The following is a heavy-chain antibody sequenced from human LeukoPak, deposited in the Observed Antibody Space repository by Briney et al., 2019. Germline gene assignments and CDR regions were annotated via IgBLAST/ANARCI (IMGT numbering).Heavy chain of an antibody. V-gene: IGHV4-59*01. CDR1: GGSISSYY. CDR2: IYYSGST. J-gene: IGHJ4*02. Sequence: SEALSLTCTVSGGSISSYYWSWVRQPPGKGLEWIGYIYYSGSTNYNPSLKSRVTISVARSKNQFSLKLSSVTAADTAVYYCAAQPDYWGQGTLVTVSS. D-gene: IGHD1-14*01. CDR3: AAQPDY.